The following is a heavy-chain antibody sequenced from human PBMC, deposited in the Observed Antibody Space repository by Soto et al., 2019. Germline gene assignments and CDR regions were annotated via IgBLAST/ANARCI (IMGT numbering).Heavy chain of an antibody. Sequence: QVQLVESGGGVVQPGRSLRLSCVTSGFTFSNHGMHWVRQAPGKGLEWVAIIWHDGSKRIYADSVKGRFTISRDNSENTLYLQMNSLRVEDTAVYFCAREHVDPFYLDYWGPGTLVTVSS. CDR2: IWHDGSKR. CDR3: AREHVDPFYLDY. J-gene: IGHJ4*02. V-gene: IGHV3-33*01. D-gene: IGHD2-15*01. CDR1: GFTFSNHG.